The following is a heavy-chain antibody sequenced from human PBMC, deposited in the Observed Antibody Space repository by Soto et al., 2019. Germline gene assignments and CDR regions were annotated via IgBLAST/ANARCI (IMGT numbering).Heavy chain of an antibody. Sequence: SETLSLTCAVSGYSISSGYYWGWIRQPPGKGLEWIGRIYHSGSTYYNPSLKSRVTISVDTSKNQFSLQVSSVTAADTAVYFCAKYRRTDAEGYSFDYWGQGALVTVSS. CDR1: GYSISSGYY. D-gene: IGHD2-15*01. CDR3: AKYRRTDAEGYSFDY. V-gene: IGHV4-38-2*01. CDR2: IYHSGST. J-gene: IGHJ4*02.